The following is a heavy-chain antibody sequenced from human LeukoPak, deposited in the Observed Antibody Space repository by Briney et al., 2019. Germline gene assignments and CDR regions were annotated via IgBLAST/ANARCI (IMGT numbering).Heavy chain of an antibody. CDR3: ARHRYCSSTSCYFFDY. Sequence: PSETLSLTCTVSGGSISSSSYYWGWIRQPPGKGLEWIGSSYYSWSTYYNPSLKSRVTISVDTSNNQISLKLSSVTAADTAVYYCARHRYCSSTSCYFFDYWGQGTLVTVSS. V-gene: IGHV4-39*01. J-gene: IGHJ4*02. D-gene: IGHD2-2*01. CDR2: SYYSWST. CDR1: GGSISSSSYY.